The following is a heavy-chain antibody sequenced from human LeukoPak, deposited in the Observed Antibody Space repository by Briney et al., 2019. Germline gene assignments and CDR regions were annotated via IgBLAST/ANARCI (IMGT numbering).Heavy chain of an antibody. V-gene: IGHV3-23*01. J-gene: IGHJ4*02. Sequence: GESLRLSCEASGFTFSSYAISWVRQIPGKGLEWVSAISGSGGSTNYGHSVKGQFTISRDNSKNTLYLQMNSLKAEDTAVYYCAKVVDAGCGAGWGRGTLVTVSS. D-gene: IGHD2-8*01. CDR3: AKVVDAGCGAG. CDR1: GFTFSSYA. CDR2: ISGSGGST.